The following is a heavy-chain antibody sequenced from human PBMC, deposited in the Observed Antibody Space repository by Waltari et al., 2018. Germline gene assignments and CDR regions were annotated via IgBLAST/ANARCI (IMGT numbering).Heavy chain of an antibody. D-gene: IGHD3-22*01. J-gene: IGHJ4*02. CDR3: ARDLAPLLQGYFDY. CDR1: GATFSSYA. V-gene: IGHV1-69*01. Sequence: QVQLVQSGAEVKKPGASVKVSCTASGATFSSYAISWVRQAPGQGLEWMGGIIPIFGTANYAQKFQGRVTITADESTSTAYMELSSLRSEDTAVYYCARDLAPLLQGYFDYWGQGTLVTVSS. CDR2: IIPIFGTA.